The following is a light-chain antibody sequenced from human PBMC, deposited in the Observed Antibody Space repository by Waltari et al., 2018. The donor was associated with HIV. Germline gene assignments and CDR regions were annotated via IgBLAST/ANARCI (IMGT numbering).Light chain of an antibody. Sequence: QSALTQPPSASGSPGQSVTIACTGTSRDVGGYNYVPWFQPPPGKPPKHINYEVNKRPSGVPDRFSGSKSGNTASLTVSGLQAEDEADYYCSCFAGSNNPVFGGGTKLTVL. CDR2: EVN. V-gene: IGLV2-8*01. J-gene: IGLJ2*01. CDR1: SRDVGGYNY. CDR3: SCFAGSNNPV.